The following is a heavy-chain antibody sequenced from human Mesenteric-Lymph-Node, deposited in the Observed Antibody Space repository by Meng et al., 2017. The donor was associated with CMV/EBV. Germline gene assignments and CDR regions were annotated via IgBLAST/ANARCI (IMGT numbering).Heavy chain of an antibody. CDR3: AKGGYFQEYFQD. Sequence: SGAGGYCNSAAWYWVRQSATRGLEWLRTTCYTTMWHYGYAVSVKSRININPDTSKNQFSLQVNSVTPEDTAVYYCAKGGYFQEYFQDWGQGTLVTVSS. J-gene: IGHJ1*01. D-gene: IGHD5-18*01. CDR2: TCYTTMWHY. CDR1: GAGGYCNSAA. V-gene: IGHV6-1*01.